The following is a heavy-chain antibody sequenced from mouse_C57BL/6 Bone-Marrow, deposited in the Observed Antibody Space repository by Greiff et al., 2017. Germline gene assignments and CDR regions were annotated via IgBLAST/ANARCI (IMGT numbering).Heavy chain of an antibody. Sequence: VMLVESGAELARPGASVKLSCKASGYTFTSYGISWVKQRTGQGLEWIGEIYPRSGNTYYNEKFKGKATLTADKSSSTAYMELRSLTSEDSAVYFCARGHYCSSPFAYWGQGTLVTVSA. CDR1: GYTFTSYG. D-gene: IGHD1-1*01. J-gene: IGHJ3*01. V-gene: IGHV1-81*01. CDR3: ARGHYCSSPFAY. CDR2: IYPRSGNT.